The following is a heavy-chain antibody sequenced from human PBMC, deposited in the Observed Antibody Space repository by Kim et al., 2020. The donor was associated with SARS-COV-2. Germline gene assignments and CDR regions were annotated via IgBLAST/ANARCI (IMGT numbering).Heavy chain of an antibody. J-gene: IGHJ4*02. CDR2: ISYDGSNK. CDR3: ARELLDYGDYLDY. D-gene: IGHD4-17*01. Sequence: GGSLRLSCAASGFTFSSYAMHWVRQAPGKGLEWVAVISYDGSNKYYADSVKGRFTISRDNSKNTLYLQMNSLRAEDTAVYYCARELLDYGDYLDYWGQGTLVTVSS. V-gene: IGHV3-30*04. CDR1: GFTFSSYA.